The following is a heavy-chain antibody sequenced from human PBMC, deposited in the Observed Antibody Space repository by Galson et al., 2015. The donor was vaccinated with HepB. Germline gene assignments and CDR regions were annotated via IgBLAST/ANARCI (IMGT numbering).Heavy chain of an antibody. CDR2: ISNSGGST. CDR3: ARHGGVYRAFDY. Sequence: SLRLSCAASGITLTNYAMNWVRQAPGKGLEWVSAISNSGGSTYYADSVKGRFTISRDNSKNALYLQMNSLRAEDTAVYYCARHGGVYRAFDYWGQGTLVTVSS. V-gene: IGHV3-23*01. CDR1: GITLTNYA. D-gene: IGHD6-13*01. J-gene: IGHJ4*02.